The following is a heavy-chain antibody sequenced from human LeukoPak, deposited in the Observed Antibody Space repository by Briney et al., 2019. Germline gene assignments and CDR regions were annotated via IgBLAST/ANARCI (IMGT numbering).Heavy chain of an antibody. J-gene: IGHJ4*02. V-gene: IGHV3-21*01. CDR3: ASTYCSGGSCPDY. CDR1: GFTFSSYS. D-gene: IGHD2-15*01. CDR2: ISSSSSYI. Sequence: GGSLRLSCAASGFTFSSYSMNWVRQAPGKGLEWVSSISSSSSYIYYADSVKGRFTISRDNAKNSLYLQMNSLRVEDTAVYYCASTYCSGGSCPDYWGQGTLVTVSS.